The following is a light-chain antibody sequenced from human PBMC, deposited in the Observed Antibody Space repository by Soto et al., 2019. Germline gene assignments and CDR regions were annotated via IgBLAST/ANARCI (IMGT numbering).Light chain of an antibody. J-gene: IGKJ4*01. CDR1: QGIGSA. V-gene: IGKV1-13*02. CDR2: DAS. CDR3: QNFMSSAIS. Sequence: AIQLTQSPSSLSASVGDRVSITCRASQGIGSALAWYQLKPGAAPALLIYDASTLESGVPSRFSGSRSRADFTLNISSLQPEDFATYYCQNFMSSAISCGAGTKVDIK.